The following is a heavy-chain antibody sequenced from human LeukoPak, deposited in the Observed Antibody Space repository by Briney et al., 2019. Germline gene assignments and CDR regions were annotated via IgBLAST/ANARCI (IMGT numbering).Heavy chain of an antibody. D-gene: IGHD6-19*01. CDR1: GGTLSIFA. CDR2: IITIFGTA. Sequence: ASVKLSCKASGGTLSIFAIGWVRHAPGQGLEWMGGIITIFGTAKNAQKFQGRGTMTRDTTTRTVYMELSSLRSEDTAVDYCARGPRDSSGWYYYFDYWGQGTLVTVSS. J-gene: IGHJ4*02. CDR3: ARGPRDSSGWYYYFDY. V-gene: IGHV1-69*05.